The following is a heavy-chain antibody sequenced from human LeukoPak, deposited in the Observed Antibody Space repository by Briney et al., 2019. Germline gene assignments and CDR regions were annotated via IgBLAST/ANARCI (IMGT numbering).Heavy chain of an antibody. Sequence: PGGSLRLSCAASGFTFSSYSMNWVRQAPGKGLEWVSSISSSSSYIYYADSVKGRFTISRDNAKNSLYLQMNSLRAEDTAVYYCARGPQYSSYDGTELFDYWGQGTLVTVSS. CDR1: GFTFSSYS. D-gene: IGHD5-12*01. CDR2: ISSSSSYI. J-gene: IGHJ4*02. V-gene: IGHV3-21*01. CDR3: ARGPQYSSYDGTELFDY.